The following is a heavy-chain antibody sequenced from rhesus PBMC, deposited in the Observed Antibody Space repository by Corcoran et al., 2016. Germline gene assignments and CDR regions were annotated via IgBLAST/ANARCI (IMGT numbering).Heavy chain of an antibody. V-gene: IGHV5-2*01. Sequence: EVQLVQSGAEVKRPGESLKISCKTSGYSFTSYWINWVRQIPGKGLEWMGAIDPSDSDTRYSPSFQGQVTISADKSIGTTYLQWSSLKASDSATYYCAKESHYGLDSWGQGVVVTVSS. CDR2: IDPSDSDT. CDR3: AKESHYGLDS. CDR1: GYSFTSYW. J-gene: IGHJ6*01.